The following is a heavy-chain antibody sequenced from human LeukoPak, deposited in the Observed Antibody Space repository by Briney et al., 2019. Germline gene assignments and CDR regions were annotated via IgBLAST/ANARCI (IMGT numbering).Heavy chain of an antibody. Sequence: GGSLRLSCAAPGFTFSSYWMHWVRQAPGKGLVWVSRINSDGSSTSYADSVKGRFTISRDNAKNTLYLQMNSLRAEDTAVYYCARDPSIVVVPAAMDYWGQGTLVTVSS. CDR2: INSDGSST. D-gene: IGHD2-2*01. CDR1: GFTFSSYW. J-gene: IGHJ4*02. CDR3: ARDPSIVVVPAAMDY. V-gene: IGHV3-74*01.